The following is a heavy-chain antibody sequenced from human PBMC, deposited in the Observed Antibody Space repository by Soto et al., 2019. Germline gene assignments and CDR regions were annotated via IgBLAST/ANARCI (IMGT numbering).Heavy chain of an antibody. CDR3: ARATSSILGVVMRYYSYMDV. CDR1: GGSISSYH. V-gene: IGHV4-59*01. D-gene: IGHD3-3*01. CDR2: IYYSGST. Sequence: SETLSLTCTVSGGSISSYHWSWIRQPPGKGLEWIGYIYYSGSTNYNPSLKSRVTISVDTSKNQFSLKLSSVTAADTAVYYCARATSSILGVVMRYYSYMDVGGKGTTVPFPS. J-gene: IGHJ6*03.